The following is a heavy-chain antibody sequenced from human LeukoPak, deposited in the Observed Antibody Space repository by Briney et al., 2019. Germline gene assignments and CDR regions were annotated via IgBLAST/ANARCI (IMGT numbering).Heavy chain of an antibody. D-gene: IGHD6-13*01. CDR3: AWAHSSSWYSLRY. Sequence: PSETLPLTCTVSGGSISSYYWSWIRQPPGQGPEWIGNIYFSGSTSYTPSLKSRVMFSVDTYKNQFSLKLSSMTAADKAVYYCAWAHSSSWYSLRYWGQGTLVTVSS. J-gene: IGHJ4*02. V-gene: IGHV4-59*12. CDR1: GGSISSYY. CDR2: IYFSGST.